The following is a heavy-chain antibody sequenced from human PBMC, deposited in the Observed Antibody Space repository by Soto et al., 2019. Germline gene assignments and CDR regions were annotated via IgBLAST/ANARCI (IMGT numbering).Heavy chain of an antibody. CDR2: ITVGSSHI. J-gene: IGHJ4*02. Sequence: PGGSLRLSCTVSGFPFSAYNINWVRQAPGKGLEWVSSITVGSSHIYQPNSMKGRSTISRDDAKNSVYLQIDSLRDEDTALYYCSRSPEVGVRGAYWGQGTLVTVSS. V-gene: IGHV3-21*01. D-gene: IGHD3-16*01. CDR3: SRSPEVGVRGAY. CDR1: GFPFSAYN.